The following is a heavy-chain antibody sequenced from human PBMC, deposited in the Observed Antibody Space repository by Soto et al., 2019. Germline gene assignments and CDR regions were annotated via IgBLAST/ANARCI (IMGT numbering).Heavy chain of an antibody. Sequence: EVQLVESGGGLVQPGGSLRLSCTASGFTFSDSWMSWVRQAPGKGLEWVARIKPDESEKKYADSVKGRFTISRDNAKNSMSLQMDILRGEDTAVYYCVRGGSNYASWGQGTLVTVSS. CDR1: GFTFSDSW. CDR2: IKPDESEK. V-gene: IGHV3-7*01. J-gene: IGHJ5*02. D-gene: IGHD4-4*01. CDR3: VRGGSNYAS.